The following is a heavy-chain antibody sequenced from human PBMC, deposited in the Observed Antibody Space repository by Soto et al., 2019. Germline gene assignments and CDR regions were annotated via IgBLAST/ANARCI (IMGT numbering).Heavy chain of an antibody. D-gene: IGHD3-3*01. J-gene: IGHJ6*02. CDR3: ARDPRPPSGWLGFWEYGMDV. CDR2: VNPDNGGT. Sequence: QVHLVQSGAEVKKPGASVKVSCKASGYTFTGNYIHWVRQAPGQGLEWMGWVNPDNGGTTSSQKFQGGVTMTMDTSVTTAYLELTRLTSDDTAVYYCARDPRPPSGWLGFWEYGMDVWGQGTTVTVSS. CDR1: GYTFTGNY. V-gene: IGHV1-2*02.